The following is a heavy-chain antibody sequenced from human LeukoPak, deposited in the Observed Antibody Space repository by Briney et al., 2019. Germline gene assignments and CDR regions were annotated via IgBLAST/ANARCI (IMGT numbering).Heavy chain of an antibody. CDR3: AKAASGWPFDY. V-gene: IGHV3-23*01. CDR1: GFTFSSYA. CDR2: ISGSGGST. J-gene: IGHJ4*02. D-gene: IGHD6-19*01. Sequence: VGSLRLSCAASGFTFSSYAMSSVRQAPRKGLEWVSAISGSGGSTYYADSVKGRFTLSRDNSKNTLYLQMNSLRAEDTAVYYCAKAASGWPFDYWGQGTLVTVSS.